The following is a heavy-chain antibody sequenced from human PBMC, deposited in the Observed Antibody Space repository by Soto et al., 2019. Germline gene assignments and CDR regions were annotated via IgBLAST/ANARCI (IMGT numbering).Heavy chain of an antibody. J-gene: IGHJ4*02. D-gene: IGHD3-3*01. CDR3: GRVTIFRHIDY. Sequence: SETLSLTCAVYGGSFSGYYWSWIRQPPGKGLEWIGEINHSGSTNYNPSLKSRVTISVDTSKNQFSLKLSSVTAADRAVYCCGRVTIFRHIDYWGQGTLVTVSS. V-gene: IGHV4-34*01. CDR2: INHSGST. CDR1: GGSFSGYY.